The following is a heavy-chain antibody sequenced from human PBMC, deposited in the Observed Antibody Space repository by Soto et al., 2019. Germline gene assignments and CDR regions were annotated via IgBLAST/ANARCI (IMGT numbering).Heavy chain of an antibody. CDR3: ARYLDLVDHRDV. V-gene: IGHV3-33*01. CDR2: IWYDGSNK. Sequence: PRESLRHSWAASGFTFSRYGMHWGRQAPGKGLEWVAVIWYDGSNKYYADSVKGRFTISRDNSKNTLYLQMNSLRAEDTAVYYCARYLDLVDHRDVCRQGSTVTVSS. D-gene: IGHD2-2*03. J-gene: IGHJ6*02. CDR1: GFTFSRYG.